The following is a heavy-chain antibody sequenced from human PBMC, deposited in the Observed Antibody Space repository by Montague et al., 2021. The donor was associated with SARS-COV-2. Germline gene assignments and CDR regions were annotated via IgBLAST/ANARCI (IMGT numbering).Heavy chain of an antibody. V-gene: IGHV4-39*01. CDR3: ARFPTSYYYDSKAAPATPDAFDI. CDR1: GGSISSSGYY. J-gene: IGHJ3*02. Sequence: SETLSLTCTVSGGSISSSGYYWDWIRQPPGKGLEWIGSIYYSGSTYYNPSLKSRVTISVDTSKNQFSLKLSSVTAADTAVYYCARFPTSYYYDSKAAPATPDAFDIWGQGTMVTVSS. CDR2: IYYSGST. D-gene: IGHD3-22*01.